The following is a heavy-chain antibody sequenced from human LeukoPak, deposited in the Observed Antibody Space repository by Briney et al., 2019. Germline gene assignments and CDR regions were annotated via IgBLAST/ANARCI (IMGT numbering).Heavy chain of an antibody. CDR3: ARGRAGYCSRGSCYTYYYYYEPYGMDV. CDR2: INHSGST. V-gene: IGHV4-34*01. J-gene: IGHJ6*02. Sequence: SETLSLTCAVYGGSLSGYYWSWIRQPPGKGLEWLGEINHSGSTNYNPSLKSRVTISLDTSKNQFSLRLSSATAADTAVYYCARGRAGYCSRGSCYTYYYYYEPYGMDVWGQGTTVTVSS. D-gene: IGHD2-15*01. CDR1: GGSLSGYY.